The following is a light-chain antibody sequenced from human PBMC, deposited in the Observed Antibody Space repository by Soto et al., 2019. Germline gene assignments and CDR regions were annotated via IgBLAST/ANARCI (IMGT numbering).Light chain of an antibody. CDR3: QQPKSLPRT. J-gene: IGKJ4*01. CDR1: QSISSW. Sequence: DIQMTQSPSTLSASVGYRFTITCRASQSISSWLAWYQQKPGKAPKLLIYKASSLESGVPSRFSGSGSGTEFTLTISSLQPDDFATYYCQQPKSLPRTFGGGTQV. CDR2: KAS. V-gene: IGKV1-5*03.